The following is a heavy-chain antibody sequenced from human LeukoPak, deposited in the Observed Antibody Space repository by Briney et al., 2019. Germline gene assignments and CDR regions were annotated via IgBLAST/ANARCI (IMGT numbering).Heavy chain of an antibody. CDR2: INHSGGT. V-gene: IGHV4-34*01. CDR3: ATPTRGGIAVTGTFGH. D-gene: IGHD6-19*01. Sequence: PSETLSLTCAGSGGAFTGYYWSWIRQPPGKGLEWIGEINHSGGTNYNPSLKSRVTISVDTSKNQFSLRLTSVSAADTGVYYCATPTRGGIAVTGTFGHWGQGTQVTVSS. CDR1: GGAFTGYY. J-gene: IGHJ4*02.